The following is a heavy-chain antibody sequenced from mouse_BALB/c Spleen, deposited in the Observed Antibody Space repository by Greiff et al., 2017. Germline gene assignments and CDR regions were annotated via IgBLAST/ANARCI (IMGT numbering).Heavy chain of an antibody. CDR2: ISDGGSYT. J-gene: IGHJ4*01. Sequence: EVMLVESGGGLVKPGGSLKLSCAASGFTFSDYYMYWVRQTPEKRLEWVATISDGGSYTYYPDSVKGRFTISRDNAKNNLYLQMSSLKSEDTAMYYCARGEDGYYIYAMDYWGQGTSVTVSS. CDR1: GFTFSDYY. CDR3: ARGEDGYYIYAMDY. D-gene: IGHD2-3*01. V-gene: IGHV5-4*02.